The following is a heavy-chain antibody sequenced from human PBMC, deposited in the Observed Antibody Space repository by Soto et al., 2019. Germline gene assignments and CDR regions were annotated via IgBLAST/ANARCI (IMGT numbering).Heavy chain of an antibody. Sequence: SGPTLVNPTQTLTLTCTFSGFSLSTSGVGVGWIRQPPGKALEWLALLYWDDDKRYSPSLKSRLTITKDTSKNPVVLTMTNMVPVDTATYYCAHRRGAARPGDAFDIWGQGTMVTVSS. D-gene: IGHD6-6*01. CDR1: GFSLSTSGVG. CDR3: AHRRGAARPGDAFDI. CDR2: LYWDDDK. V-gene: IGHV2-5*02. J-gene: IGHJ3*02.